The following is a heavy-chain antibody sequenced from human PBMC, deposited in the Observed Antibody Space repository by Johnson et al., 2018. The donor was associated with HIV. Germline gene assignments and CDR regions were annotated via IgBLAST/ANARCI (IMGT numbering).Heavy chain of an antibody. CDR3: GCLRACTFDI. V-gene: IGHV3-11*04. D-gene: IGHD2-15*01. CDR2: IDSSGSGI. CDR1: GFTFSDYY. J-gene: IGHJ3*02. Sequence: QVQLVESGGGLVKPGGSLRLSCAASGFTFSDYYIHWIRQAPGKGLEWVSYIDSSGSGIYYADSVKGRFTISMDNAKHSLYLQMHSLRDEDTAVYYCGCLRACTFDIWCQWTMVTFSS.